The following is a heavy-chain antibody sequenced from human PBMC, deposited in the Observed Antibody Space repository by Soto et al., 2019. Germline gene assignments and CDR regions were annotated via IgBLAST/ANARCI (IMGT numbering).Heavy chain of an antibody. CDR3: ARSIVVVTALDY. V-gene: IGHV1-3*05. CDR1: GYTFTSYA. J-gene: IGHJ4*02. D-gene: IGHD2-21*02. CDR2: INAGNGNT. Sequence: QVQLVQSGAEENKPGASVKASCKASGYTFTSYAMHWVRQAPGQRLEWMGSINAGNGNTKYSQQLQGRVTTTRDTTASTGYMELSSLRSEDTAVYYCARSIVVVTALDYWGQGTLVPVSA.